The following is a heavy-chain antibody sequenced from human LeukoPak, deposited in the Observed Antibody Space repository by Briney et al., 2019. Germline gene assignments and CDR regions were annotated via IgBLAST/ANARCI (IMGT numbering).Heavy chain of an antibody. CDR2: INHSGST. V-gene: IGHV4-34*01. CDR1: GGSFSGYY. D-gene: IGHD3-16*02. J-gene: IGHJ4*02. Sequence: TSETLSLTCAVYGGSFSGYYWSWTRQPPGKGLEWIGEINHSGSTNYNPSLKSRVTISVDTSKNQFSLKLSSVTAADTAVYYCARADYDYVWGSYRRNRSFDYWGQGTLVTVSS. CDR3: ARADYDYVWGSYRRNRSFDY.